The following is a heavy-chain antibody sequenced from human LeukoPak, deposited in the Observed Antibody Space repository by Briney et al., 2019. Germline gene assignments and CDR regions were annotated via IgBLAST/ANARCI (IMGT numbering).Heavy chain of an antibody. V-gene: IGHV4-34*01. CDR1: GGSFSGYY. D-gene: IGHD3-10*01. CDR2: INHSGST. CDR3: ARFRGVSSYYYYYMDV. J-gene: IGHJ6*03. Sequence: SETLSLTCAVYGGSFSGYYWSWIRQPPGKELEWIGEINHSGSTNYNPSLKSRVTISVDTSKNQFSLKLSSVTAADTAVYYCARFRGVSSYYYYYMDVWGKGTTVTISS.